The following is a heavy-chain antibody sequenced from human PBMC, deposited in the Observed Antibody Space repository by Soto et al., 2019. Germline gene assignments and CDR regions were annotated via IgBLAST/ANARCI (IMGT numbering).Heavy chain of an antibody. CDR1: GDTFTDYY. CDR3: AGGGHVVVVTAALDY. CDR2: VNPSGGHT. Sequence: QVQLVQSGAEVKKPGASVKVSCKASGDTFTDYYIHWVRQAPGQGLEWMGTVNPSGGHTTYAQHFLGRMTXTXDXSSXTLYMELTSLTSEDTAVYYCAGGGHVVVVTAALDYWGQGTLVTVSS. V-gene: IGHV1-46*01. D-gene: IGHD2-21*02. J-gene: IGHJ4*02.